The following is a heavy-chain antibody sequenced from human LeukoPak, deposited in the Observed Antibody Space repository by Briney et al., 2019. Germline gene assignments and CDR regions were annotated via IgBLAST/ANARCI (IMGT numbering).Heavy chain of an antibody. V-gene: IGHV3-30*02. J-gene: IGHJ4*02. Sequence: GGSLRLSCAASGFTFSSYGMHWVRQAPGKGLEWVAFIRYDGSNKYYADSVKGRFTISRDNSKNTLYLQMNSLRAEDTAVYYCASNLYYGSGSYYNGPWDYWGQGTLVTVSS. CDR3: ASNLYYGSGSYYNGPWDY. CDR2: IRYDGSNK. CDR1: GFTFSSYG. D-gene: IGHD3-10*01.